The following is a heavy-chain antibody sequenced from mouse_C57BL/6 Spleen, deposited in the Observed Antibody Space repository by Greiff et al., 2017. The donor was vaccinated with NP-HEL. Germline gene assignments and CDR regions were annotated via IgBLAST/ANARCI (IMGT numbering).Heavy chain of an antibody. J-gene: IGHJ1*03. V-gene: IGHV1-18*01. CDR1: GYTFTDYN. Sequence: VQLQQSGPELVKPGASVKIPCKASGYTFTDYNMDWVKQSHGKSLEWIGVINPNNGGPIYNQKFKGKATLTVDKSSSTAYMELRSLTSEDTAVYYCARRDYDEGWYFDVWGTGTTVTVSS. CDR2: INPNNGGP. D-gene: IGHD2-4*01. CDR3: ARRDYDEGWYFDV.